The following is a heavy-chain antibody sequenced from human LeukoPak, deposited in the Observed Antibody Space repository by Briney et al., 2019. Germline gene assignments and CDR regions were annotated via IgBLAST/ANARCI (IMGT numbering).Heavy chain of an antibody. Sequence: GASVKVSCKASGGTFSSYAISWVRQAPGQGLDWMGGIIPIFGTANYAQKFQGRVTITADKSTSTAYMELSSLRSEDTAVYYCARDLYGPAADYYYYMDVWGKGTTVTVSS. CDR1: GGTFSSYA. D-gene: IGHD2-2*01. J-gene: IGHJ6*03. V-gene: IGHV1-69*06. CDR2: IIPIFGTA. CDR3: ARDLYGPAADYYYYMDV.